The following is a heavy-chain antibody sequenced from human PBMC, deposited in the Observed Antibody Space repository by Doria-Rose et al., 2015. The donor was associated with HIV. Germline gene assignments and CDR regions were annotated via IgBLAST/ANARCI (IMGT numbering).Heavy chain of an antibody. Sequence: VQLVESGPGLVKPSETLSLTCSVSGGSISHYYWSWIRQPPGKGLEYIGDIFYTGRTNYSTSLKSRVSISIDTSKNKFSLRLSSVTAADTAVYYCARVLSGTYDYWGQGTLVTVSS. CDR2: IFYTGRT. D-gene: IGHD1-26*01. CDR1: GGSISHYY. V-gene: IGHV4-59*01. J-gene: IGHJ4*02. CDR3: ARVLSGTYDY.